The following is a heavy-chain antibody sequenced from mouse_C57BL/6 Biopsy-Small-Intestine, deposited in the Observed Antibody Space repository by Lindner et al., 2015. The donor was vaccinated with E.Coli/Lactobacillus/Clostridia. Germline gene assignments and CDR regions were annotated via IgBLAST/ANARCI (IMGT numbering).Heavy chain of an antibody. CDR3: AREPGDSIFYFDV. CDR1: GYILTDYH. Sequence: SVKVSCKASGYILTDYHVHWVRQAPGQGLEWMGLVRSSGGRTTYTQKFQGRVTMTRDTSTSTVYMELSSLTSEDSAMYYCAREPGDSIFYFDVWGQGTLVTVSS. V-gene: IGHV1-64*01. J-gene: IGHJ1*01. CDR2: VRSSGGRT. D-gene: IGHD4-1*01.